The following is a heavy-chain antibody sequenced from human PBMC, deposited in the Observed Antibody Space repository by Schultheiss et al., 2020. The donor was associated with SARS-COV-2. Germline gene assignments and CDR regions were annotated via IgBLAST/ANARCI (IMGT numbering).Heavy chain of an antibody. D-gene: IGHD3-3*01. CDR1: GFTFSSYW. V-gene: IGHV3-74*01. Sequence: GGSLRLSCAASGFTFSSYWMHWVRQAPGKGLVWVSRINSDGSSTSYADSVKGRFTISRDNAKNTLYLQMNSLRAEDTAVYYCAREAYYDFWSGYYTRGFDPWGQGTLVTVSS. CDR2: INSDGSST. CDR3: AREAYYDFWSGYYTRGFDP. J-gene: IGHJ5*02.